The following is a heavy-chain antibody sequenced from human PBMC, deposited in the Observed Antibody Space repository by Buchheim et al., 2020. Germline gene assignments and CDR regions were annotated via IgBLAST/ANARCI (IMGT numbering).Heavy chain of an antibody. V-gene: IGHV3-48*03. CDR2: IRSSGSTT. CDR1: GFTFSSYE. D-gene: IGHD2-2*01. CDR3: AREYCSSTSCSYFDY. Sequence: EVQLLEFGGGLVQPGGSLRLSCAASGFTFSSYEMNWVRQAPGKGLEWVSYIRSSGSTTYYADSVKGRFTISRDNAKNSLYLQMNSLRAEDTAFYYCAREYCSSTSCSYFDYWGQGTL. J-gene: IGHJ4*02.